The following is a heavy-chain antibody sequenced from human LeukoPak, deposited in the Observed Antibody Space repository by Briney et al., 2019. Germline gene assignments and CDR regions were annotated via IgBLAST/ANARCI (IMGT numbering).Heavy chain of an antibody. CDR2: ISSGAGNI. CDR1: GFTFSDYY. V-gene: IGHV3-11*01. J-gene: IGHJ4*02. CDR3: ARDPGYNILTGYYND. Sequence: GSLRLSCAASGFTFSDYYMSWIRQAPGKGLEWVSYISSGAGNIYYADSVKGRFTISRDNAKNSLYLQMNSLRAEDTDVYYCARDPGYNILTGYYNDWGQGTLVTVSS. D-gene: IGHD3-9*01.